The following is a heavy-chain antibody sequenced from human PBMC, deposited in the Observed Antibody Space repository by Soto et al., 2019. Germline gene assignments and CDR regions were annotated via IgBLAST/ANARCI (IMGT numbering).Heavy chain of an antibody. J-gene: IGHJ4*02. V-gene: IGHV2-5*02. Sequence: QITLKESGPTLVKPTQTLTLTCSFSGFSLSTSGVGVGWIRQPPEKALEWLALIFWDDDKRYSPSLKSRLTIPKGPYKNLVVLTMTNMEPVDTGTYYRSSLITGTGGHFDYRGQGALVTVSS. D-gene: IGHD2-8*02. CDR1: GFSLSTSGVG. CDR2: IFWDDDK. CDR3: SSLITGTGGHFDY.